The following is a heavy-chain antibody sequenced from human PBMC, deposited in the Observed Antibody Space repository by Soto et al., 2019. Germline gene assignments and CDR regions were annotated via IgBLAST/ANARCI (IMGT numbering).Heavy chain of an antibody. J-gene: IGHJ4*02. CDR3: ARTASADRYYFDY. Sequence: GGSLRLSCAASGFTYSTYTMHWVRQAPGKGLEWVAVISYDGNNKFYADSVKGRFTISRDNTKNTLYLQMNSLRAEDTAVYYCARTASADRYYFDYWGQGTLVTVSS. CDR1: GFTYSTYT. CDR2: ISYDGNNK. V-gene: IGHV3-30*04. D-gene: IGHD2-2*01.